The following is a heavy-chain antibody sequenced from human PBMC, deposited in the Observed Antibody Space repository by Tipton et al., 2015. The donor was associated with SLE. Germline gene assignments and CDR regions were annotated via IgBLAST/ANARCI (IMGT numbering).Heavy chain of an antibody. D-gene: IGHD3-16*02. CDR1: GGSINTSDYF. Sequence: GLVKPSETLSLTCTVSGGSINTSDYFWGWIRQPPGKGLEWIGYMYYSGSTNYNPSLKSRVTISVDTSKNQFSLKLNSVTAADTAVYYCARHRLDYDYVWGSYRYFDYWGQGILVTVSS. CDR3: ARHRLDYDYVWGSYRYFDY. J-gene: IGHJ4*02. CDR2: MYYSGST. V-gene: IGHV4-61*05.